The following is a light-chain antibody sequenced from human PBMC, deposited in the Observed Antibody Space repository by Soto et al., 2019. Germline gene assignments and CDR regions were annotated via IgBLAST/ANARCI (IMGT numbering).Light chain of an antibody. J-gene: IGKJ4*01. CDR1: QSLLHSNGYNY. CDR2: LGS. CDR3: MQALRSHLS. Sequence: DIVMTQSPLSLPVTPGEPASISCRSSQSLLHSNGYNYLDWYLQKPGQSPQLLIYLGSNRASGVPDRFSGSGSGTDFARKTSRVEAEDAGAYDWMQALRSHLSFGGGPK. V-gene: IGKV2-28*01.